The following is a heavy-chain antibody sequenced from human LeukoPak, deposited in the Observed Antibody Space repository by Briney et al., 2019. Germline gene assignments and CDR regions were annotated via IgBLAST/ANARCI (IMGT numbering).Heavy chain of an antibody. Sequence: PSETLSLTCAVSGGSISSDNYWSWVRQPPGQGLEWIGEIYHSGSTTSNPSLKSRVTISVDKSKNEFSLKLSSVTAADTAVYYCARVTGYMIEDYFDYWGQGTLVTVSS. CDR1: GGSISSDNY. V-gene: IGHV4-4*02. CDR3: ARVTGYMIEDYFDY. CDR2: IYHSGST. D-gene: IGHD3-22*01. J-gene: IGHJ4*02.